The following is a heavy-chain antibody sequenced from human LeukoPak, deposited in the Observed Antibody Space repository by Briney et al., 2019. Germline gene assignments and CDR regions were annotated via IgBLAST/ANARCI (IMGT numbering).Heavy chain of an antibody. CDR2: IIPIFGTA. CDR1: GGTFSSYA. J-gene: IGHJ5*02. CDR3: ATSWVVVVPAAMRRDNWFDP. D-gene: IGHD2-2*01. Sequence: EASVKVSCKASGGTFSSYAISWVRQAPGQGLEWMGGIIPIFGTANYAQKFQGRVTITADESTSTAYMELSSLRSEDTAVYYCATSWVVVVPAAMRRDNWFDPWGQGTLVTVSS. V-gene: IGHV1-69*13.